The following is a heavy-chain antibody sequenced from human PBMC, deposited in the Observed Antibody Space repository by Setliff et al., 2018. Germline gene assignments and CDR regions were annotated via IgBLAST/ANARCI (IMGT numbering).Heavy chain of an antibody. J-gene: IGHJ5*02. CDR1: GFSISDHY. D-gene: IGHD3-9*01. V-gene: IGHV3-15*05. Sequence: GGSLRLSCAASGFSISDHYMDWVRQAPGKGLEWVGRFKSKSDGGTADYAAPVKGRFTISRDDSKSTMYLQMNSLKTEDTAVYYCIKEGGRILDNWFAPWGQGTLVTVSS. CDR2: FKSKSDGGTA. CDR3: IKEGGRILDNWFAP.